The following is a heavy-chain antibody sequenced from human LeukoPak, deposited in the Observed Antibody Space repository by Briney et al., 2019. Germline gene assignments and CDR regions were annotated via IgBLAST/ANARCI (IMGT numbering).Heavy chain of an antibody. Sequence: ASVKVSCKASGYTFTGYYMHWVRQAPGQGLEWMGWINPNSGGTNYAQKFQGRVTMTRDTSISTAYMELSRLRSEDTAVYYCARDSSGGGYYIPPSLGYYYYGMDVWGQGTTVTVSS. CDR1: GYTFTGYY. CDR3: ARDSSGGGYYIPPSLGYYYYGMDV. D-gene: IGHD3-10*01. CDR2: INPNSGGT. V-gene: IGHV1-2*02. J-gene: IGHJ6*02.